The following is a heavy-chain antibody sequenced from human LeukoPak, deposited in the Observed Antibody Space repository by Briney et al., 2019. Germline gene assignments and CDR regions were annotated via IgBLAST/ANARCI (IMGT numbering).Heavy chain of an antibody. J-gene: IGHJ4*02. D-gene: IGHD3-22*01. CDR3: AREAAMIVVADPFDY. Sequence: SVKVSCKASGGTFSSYAISWVRQAPGQGLEWMGRIIPILGIANYVQKFQGRVTITADKSTSTAYMELSSLRSEDTAVYYCAREAAMIVVADPFDYWGQGTLVTVSS. V-gene: IGHV1-69*04. CDR2: IIPILGIA. CDR1: GGTFSSYA.